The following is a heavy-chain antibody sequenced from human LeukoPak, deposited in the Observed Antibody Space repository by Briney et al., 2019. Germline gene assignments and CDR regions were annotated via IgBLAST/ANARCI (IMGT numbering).Heavy chain of an antibody. CDR1: GFTVSSNY. J-gene: IGHJ2*01. V-gene: IGHV3-53*01. CDR3: ARSYSYGPPGYFDL. CDR2: IHSGGST. D-gene: IGHD5-18*01. Sequence: GGSLRLSCAASGFTVSSNYMSWVRQAPGKGLEWVSVIHSGGSTYYADSVKGRFTISRDNSKNTLYLQMNSLRAEDTAVYYCARSYSYGPPGYFDLWGRGTLVTVSS.